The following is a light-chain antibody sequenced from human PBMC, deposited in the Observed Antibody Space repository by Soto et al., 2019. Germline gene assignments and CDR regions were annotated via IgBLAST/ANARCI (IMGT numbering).Light chain of an antibody. CDR2: GAS. CDR3: QKYPKWPLIP. V-gene: IGKV3-15*01. Sequence: EVVRTQSRGRLSVSVVESATLSCRASQSVDGYLAWYQQKPGQAPRLIIYGASTRATGVTARFRGGRSGTEFTLTISSLQSADSAVYYCQKYPKWPLIPVGPGTKLDIK. J-gene: IGKJ3*01. CDR1: QSVDGY.